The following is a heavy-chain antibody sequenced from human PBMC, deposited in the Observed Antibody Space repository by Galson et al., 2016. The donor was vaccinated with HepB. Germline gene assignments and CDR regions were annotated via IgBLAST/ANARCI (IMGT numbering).Heavy chain of an antibody. Sequence: SVKVSCKASGYTFLNYGISWVRQAPGQGLEWMGWISVNNGATNYVQRLQGKVAMTTDTSTRTAYMELRSLRSDDTAVYFCARGGITSHPRASDYWGQGTLVTVSS. D-gene: IGHD2-2*01. J-gene: IGHJ4*02. CDR3: ARGGITSHPRASDY. CDR2: ISVNNGAT. CDR1: GYTFLNYG. V-gene: IGHV1-18*01.